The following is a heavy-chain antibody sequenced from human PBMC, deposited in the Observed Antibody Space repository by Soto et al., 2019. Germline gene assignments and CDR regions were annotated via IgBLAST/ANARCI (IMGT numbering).Heavy chain of an antibody. Sequence: QVQLVQSGAEVKKPGASVKVSCKASGYTFTSYGISWLRQAPGQGLEWMGWISAYNGNTNYAQKLQGRVTMTTDTSTSTAYMELRSLRSDDTAVYYCARDRIPNYYGSGSYYTWGQGTLVTVSS. V-gene: IGHV1-18*01. D-gene: IGHD3-10*01. J-gene: IGHJ5*02. CDR1: GYTFTSYG. CDR3: ARDRIPNYYGSGSYYT. CDR2: ISAYNGNT.